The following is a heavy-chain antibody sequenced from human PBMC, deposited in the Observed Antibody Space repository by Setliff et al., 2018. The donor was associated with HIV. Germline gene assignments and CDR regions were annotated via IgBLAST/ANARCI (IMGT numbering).Heavy chain of an antibody. J-gene: IGHJ4*02. D-gene: IGHD6-19*01. CDR2: ISGGAI. CDR1: GFSFSSYN. CDR3: ANDQWDC. V-gene: IGHV3-48*01. Sequence: PGGSLRLSCAASGFSFSSYNMNWVRQAPGKGLEWISFISGGAIHYADSVKGRFTVSGDNSKNTVHLQMNSLRAEDTAVYYCANDQWDCWGQGTLVTVSP.